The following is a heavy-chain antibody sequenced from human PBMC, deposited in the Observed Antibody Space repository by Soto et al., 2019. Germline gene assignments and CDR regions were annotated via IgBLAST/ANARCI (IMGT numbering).Heavy chain of an antibody. CDR3: ARREDTFDF. CDR2: VYSSGRT. Sequence: PSETLCLSYTVAWVSIINNDGTWIRQPAGKGLEWLGRVYSSGRTTYNPSLKSRLTMSVDTSKNQFSLHLSSVTAADTAVYYCARREDTFDFWGQGMLVTVSS. J-gene: IGHJ4*02. CDR1: WVSIINND. V-gene: IGHV4-4*07.